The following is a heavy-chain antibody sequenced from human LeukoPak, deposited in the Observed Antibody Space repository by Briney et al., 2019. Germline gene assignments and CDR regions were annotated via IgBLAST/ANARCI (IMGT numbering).Heavy chain of an antibody. CDR1: GFTFSSYS. V-gene: IGHV3-21*01. Sequence: GGSLRLSCAASGFTFSSYSMNWVRQAPGKGLEWVSSISSSSSYIYYADSVKGRFTISRDNAKNSLYLQMNSLRAEDTAVYYCARDVWNYGVFDYWGQGTLVTVSS. J-gene: IGHJ4*02. CDR2: ISSSSSYI. CDR3: ARDVWNYGVFDY. D-gene: IGHD1-7*01.